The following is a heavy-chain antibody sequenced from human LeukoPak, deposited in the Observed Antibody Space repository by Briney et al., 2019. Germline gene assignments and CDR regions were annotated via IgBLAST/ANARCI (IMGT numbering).Heavy chain of an antibody. J-gene: IGHJ5*02. Sequence: GGSLRLSCEASGFTFSSYAMHWVRQAPGKGLEWVAVISYDGSNKYYADSVKGRFTISRDNSKNTLYLQMNSLRAEDTAVYYCARGSDVVVAAIWSWFDPWGQGTLVTVSS. V-gene: IGHV3-30-3*01. CDR2: ISYDGSNK. CDR3: ARGSDVVVAAIWSWFDP. CDR1: GFTFSSYA. D-gene: IGHD2-15*01.